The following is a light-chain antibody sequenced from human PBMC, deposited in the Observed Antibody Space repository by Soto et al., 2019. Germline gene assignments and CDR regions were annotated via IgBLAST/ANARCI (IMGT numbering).Light chain of an antibody. J-gene: IGKJ3*01. Sequence: EIVLTQSPGTLSLSPGERATLSCRASQSINSRYLAWYQQKPGQAPRLLIYGASSRATGIPDRFSGSGSGTAFTITISRLEPEDFAVYYCQQFGSSPGFTFGPGTKVDIK. CDR3: QQFGSSPGFT. CDR1: QSINSRY. CDR2: GAS. V-gene: IGKV3-20*01.